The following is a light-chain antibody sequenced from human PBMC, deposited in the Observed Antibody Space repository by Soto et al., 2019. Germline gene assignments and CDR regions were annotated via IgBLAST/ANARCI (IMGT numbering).Light chain of an antibody. CDR2: EVT. Sequence: QSALTQPPSASGSPGQSVTISCTGTSSDVGGYDYVSWYLQLPGKAPELMIYEVTKRPSGVPDRFSGSKSGNTASLTVSGLQAEDEADYYCSSFAGSHVIFGGGTKLTVL. V-gene: IGLV2-8*01. CDR3: SSFAGSHVI. CDR1: SSDVGGYDY. J-gene: IGLJ2*01.